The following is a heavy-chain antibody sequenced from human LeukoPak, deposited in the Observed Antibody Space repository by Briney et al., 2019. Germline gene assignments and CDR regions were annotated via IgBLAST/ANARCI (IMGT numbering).Heavy chain of an antibody. D-gene: IGHD3-10*01. J-gene: IGHJ4*02. V-gene: IGHV4-59*01. Sequence: PSGTLSLTCTVSGGSISSYYWSWIRQPPGKGLEWIGYIYYSGSTNYNPSLKSRVTISVDTSKNQFSLKLSSVTAADTAVYYCARGRDMVRGVTPHYFDYWGQGTLVTVSS. CDR2: IYYSGST. CDR3: ARGRDMVRGVTPHYFDY. CDR1: GGSISSYY.